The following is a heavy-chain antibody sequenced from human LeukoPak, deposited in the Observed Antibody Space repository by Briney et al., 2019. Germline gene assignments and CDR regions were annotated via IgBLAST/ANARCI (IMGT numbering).Heavy chain of an antibody. CDR1: GFTFSGNV. J-gene: IGHJ4*02. CDR3: VLGAGDGYYFDH. V-gene: IGHV3-23*01. D-gene: IGHD1-26*01. CDR2: ISGGGGYT. Sequence: GGSLRLSCAASGFTFSGNVMNWIRHRTGKGLEWVSSISGGGGYTYYADSVKGRFTISRDNSKNTLYLQMHSLRGEDTGVYYCVLGAGDGYYFDHGGQGALVTVYS.